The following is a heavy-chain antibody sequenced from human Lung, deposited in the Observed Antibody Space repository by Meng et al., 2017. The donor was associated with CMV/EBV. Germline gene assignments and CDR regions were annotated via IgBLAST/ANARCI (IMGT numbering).Heavy chain of an antibody. D-gene: IGHD1-26*01. CDR3: ATGSGDFDP. Sequence: QVHLQESGPGLVKLSETLSLTCSVSGVSISGFYWSWIRQPAGKGLAWIGRIYINGDTNYNPSLKSRVTISKDTSKNQISLRLTSVTAADTAIYYCATGSGDFDPWGRGTLVTVSS. CDR1: GVSISGFY. V-gene: IGHV4-4*07. J-gene: IGHJ5*02. CDR2: IYINGDT.